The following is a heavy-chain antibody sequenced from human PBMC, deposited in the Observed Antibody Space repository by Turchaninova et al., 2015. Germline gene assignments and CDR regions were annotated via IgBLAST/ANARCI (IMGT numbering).Heavy chain of an antibody. Sequence: QVQLVEYGGGLVKAGGSRRLSCGASGFTFSVYYMGWIRQAQGKGLEWVSYISSSSSYTDYADAVKGRFTISRDNAKNSLYLQMNSLRAEDTAVYYCVRADYFDYWGQGTLVTVSS. CDR3: VRADYFDY. V-gene: IGHV3-11*06. J-gene: IGHJ4*02. CDR2: ISSSSSYT. CDR1: GFTFSVYY. D-gene: IGHD4/OR15-4a*01.